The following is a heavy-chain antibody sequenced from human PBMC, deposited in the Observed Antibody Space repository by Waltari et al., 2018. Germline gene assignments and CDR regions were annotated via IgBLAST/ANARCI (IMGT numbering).Heavy chain of an antibody. Sequence: QVQLQESGPGLVKPSETLSLTCTVSGGSISSYYWSWIRQPPGKGLEWIGYIYYSGSTNYNPSLKSRVTISVDTSKTQFSLKLSSVTAADTAVYYCARVPSYYDILTGYYPDAFDIWGQGTMVTVSS. J-gene: IGHJ3*02. V-gene: IGHV4-59*01. CDR2: IYYSGST. D-gene: IGHD3-9*01. CDR3: ARVPSYYDILTGYYPDAFDI. CDR1: GGSISSYY.